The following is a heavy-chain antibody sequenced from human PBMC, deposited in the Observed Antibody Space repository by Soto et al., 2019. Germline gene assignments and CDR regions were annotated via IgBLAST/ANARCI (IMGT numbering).Heavy chain of an antibody. J-gene: IGHJ5*02. CDR3: ARVDWNDVGNWFDP. D-gene: IGHD1-1*01. CDR2: INHSGST. V-gene: IGHV4-34*01. Sequence: QVQLQQWGAGLLKPSETLSLTCAVYGGSFSGYYWSWIRQPPGKGLEWIGEINHSGSTNYNPSLKSRVTISVDTSKNQFSLMLSSVTAAETAVYYCARVDWNDVGNWFDPWGQGTLVTVSS. CDR1: GGSFSGYY.